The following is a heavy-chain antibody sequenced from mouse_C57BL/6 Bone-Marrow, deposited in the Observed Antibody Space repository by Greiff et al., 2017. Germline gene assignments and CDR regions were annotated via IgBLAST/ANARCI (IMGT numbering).Heavy chain of an antibody. CDR3: ARVSTMVTPYAMDY. D-gene: IGHD2-1*01. CDR2: ISSGGSYT. J-gene: IGHJ4*01. V-gene: IGHV5-4*01. CDR1: GFTFSSYG. Sequence: LVESGGDLVKPGGSLKLSCAASGFTFSSYGMSWVRQTPDKRLEWVATISSGGSYTYYPDNVKGRFTISRDNAKNNLYLQMSHLKSEDTAMYYCARVSTMVTPYAMDYWGQGTSVTVSS.